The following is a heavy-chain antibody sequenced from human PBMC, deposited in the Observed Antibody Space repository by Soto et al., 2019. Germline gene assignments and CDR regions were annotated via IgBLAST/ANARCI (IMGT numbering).Heavy chain of an antibody. Sequence: QVQLVQSGAEVKKPGASVKVSCKASGYTFTSYDINWVRQATGQGLEWMGWMNPNSGNTGYAQKFQGRVTMTRNTSIGTAYMDMSSLRSEDTAVYYCARGPAGITIFGVVIDGYNWFDPWGQGTLVTVSS. CDR1: GYTFTSYD. J-gene: IGHJ5*02. D-gene: IGHD3-3*01. V-gene: IGHV1-8*01. CDR3: ARGPAGITIFGVVIDGYNWFDP. CDR2: MNPNSGNT.